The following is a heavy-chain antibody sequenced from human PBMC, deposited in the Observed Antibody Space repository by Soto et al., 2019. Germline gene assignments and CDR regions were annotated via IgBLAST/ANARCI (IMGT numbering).Heavy chain of an antibody. V-gene: IGHV4-39*01. CDR3: ARHSYDSSGYSVPVPPDQFDP. D-gene: IGHD3-22*01. CDR2: IYYSGST. CDR1: GGSISSSSYY. Sequence: SETLSLTCTVSGGSISSSSYYWGWIRQPPGKGLEWIGSIYYSGSTYYNPSLKSRVTISVDTSKNQFSLKLSSVTAADTAVYYCARHSYDSSGYSVPVPPDQFDPWGQGTLVTVSS. J-gene: IGHJ5*02.